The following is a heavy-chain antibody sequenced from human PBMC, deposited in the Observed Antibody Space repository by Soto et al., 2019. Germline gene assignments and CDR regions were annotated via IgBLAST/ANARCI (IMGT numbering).Heavy chain of an antibody. Sequence: GGSLRLSCASSGFSFGISWMTWVRPAPGKGLEWVANIKKDGSKINYLDSVRGRFTVSRDNAKNSRYLEMNSLRAEDTALYYSARDVSPGSSSLYLDAFDIWGQGTMVTVSS. CDR3: ARDVSPGSSSLYLDAFDI. V-gene: IGHV3-7*05. J-gene: IGHJ3*02. CDR2: IKKDGSKI. CDR1: GFSFGISW. D-gene: IGHD6-13*01.